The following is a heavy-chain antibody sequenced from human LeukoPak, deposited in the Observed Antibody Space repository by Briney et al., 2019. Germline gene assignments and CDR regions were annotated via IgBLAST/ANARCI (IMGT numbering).Heavy chain of an antibody. V-gene: IGHV3-7*01. Sequence: GGSLRLSCAASGFTFSSYWMSWVRQAPGKGLEWVANIKQDGSEKYYVDSVKGRFTISRDNAKNSLYLQMNSLRADDTAVYYCARDIGDCSSLSCYNHYYYMDVWGKGTTVTVSS. CDR3: ARDIGDCSSLSCYNHYYYMDV. J-gene: IGHJ6*03. CDR1: GFTFSSYW. D-gene: IGHD2-2*02. CDR2: IKQDGSEK.